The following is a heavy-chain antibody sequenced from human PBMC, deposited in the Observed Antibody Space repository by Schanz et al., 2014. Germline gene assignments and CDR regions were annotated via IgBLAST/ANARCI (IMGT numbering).Heavy chain of an antibody. CDR1: GFSFSTYG. J-gene: IGHJ4*02. CDR2: MSGSGSTA. Sequence: EVQLVESGGGVVRPGGSLRLSCAASGFSFSTYGMSWVRQAPGKGLEWVSGMSGSGSTADYADSVKGRFTISRDNSKNTVYLQMNSLRGEDTGMYYCARGDPVAGLDYWGRGTLVTVSS. CDR3: ARGDPVAGLDY. V-gene: IGHV3-23*04.